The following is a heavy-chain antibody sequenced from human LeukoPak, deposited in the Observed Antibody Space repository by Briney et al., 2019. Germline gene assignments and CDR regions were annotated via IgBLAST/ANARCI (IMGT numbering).Heavy chain of an antibody. D-gene: IGHD3-9*01. CDR3: ARDLDWVFDL. J-gene: IGHJ2*01. Sequence: ASVTVSFKASGYTFTKWNFSWVRQAPGQGLEWMGWISTYNGDTKYAQKLQGRVTMTTDTSTSTAYMELRSLTSDDTAVYYCARDLDWVFDLWGRGTLVTVSS. CDR2: ISTYNGDT. CDR1: GYTFTKWN. V-gene: IGHV1-18*01.